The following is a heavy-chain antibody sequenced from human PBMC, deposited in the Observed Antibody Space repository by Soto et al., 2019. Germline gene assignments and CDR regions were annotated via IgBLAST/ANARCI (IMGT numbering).Heavy chain of an antibody. Sequence: AGGSLRLSCAASGFTFSSYSMSWVRQAPGKAVEGVSSISSSSSHICYADSVKGRLSISRDNAENSLYLQINSLRAEDTAVYYCARNYYGSGSYRPYYYYYGMDVWGQGTTVTVSS. V-gene: IGHV3-21*01. CDR1: GFTFSSYS. CDR2: ISSSSSHI. D-gene: IGHD3-10*01. J-gene: IGHJ6*02. CDR3: ARNYYGSGSYRPYYYYYGMDV.